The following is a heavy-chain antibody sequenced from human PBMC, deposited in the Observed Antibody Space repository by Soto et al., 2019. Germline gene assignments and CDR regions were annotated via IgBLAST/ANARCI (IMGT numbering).Heavy chain of an antibody. V-gene: IGHV1-8*01. J-gene: IGHJ5*02. CDR2: MNPNSGNT. D-gene: IGHD6-6*01. CDR3: ARGHISSTKNWLDP. CDR1: GYTFTSYH. Sequence: QVQLVQSGAEVKKPGASVKVSCKGSGYTFTSYHINWVRQATGQGLEWMGWMNPNSGNTGYAQTLQGRVTMTRNTSTSTAYVELSSLRFEDTAMYYCARGHISSTKNWLDPWGQGTLVTVSS.